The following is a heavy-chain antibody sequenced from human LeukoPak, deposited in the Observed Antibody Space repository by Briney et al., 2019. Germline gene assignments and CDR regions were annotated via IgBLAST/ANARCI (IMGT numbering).Heavy chain of an antibody. Sequence: GGSLRLSCAASGFTFSSYWMHWVCQAPGKGLEWVANIKQDGGEKYYVDSVKGRFTISRDNAKNSLYLQMNSLRAEDTAVYYCARPFCSSSNCYSQFDCWGQGTLVTVSS. J-gene: IGHJ4*02. CDR2: IKQDGGEK. D-gene: IGHD2-2*01. V-gene: IGHV3-7*01. CDR3: ARPFCSSSNCYSQFDC. CDR1: GFTFSSYW.